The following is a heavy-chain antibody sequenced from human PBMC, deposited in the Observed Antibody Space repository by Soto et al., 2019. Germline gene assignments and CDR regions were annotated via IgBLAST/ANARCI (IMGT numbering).Heavy chain of an antibody. CDR3: AKGGAIVAAGTRVYLYNAMDV. J-gene: IGHJ6*02. CDR2: INPNSGDT. V-gene: IGHV1-2*02. CDR1: GYTFTGYY. Sequence: QVQLVQSGPEVGKPGASVKVSCKASGYTFTGYYVHWVRQAPGQGLEWMGWINPNSGDTYLAQRFQGRVTMNRDTSIGTAYMELRGLTSDDTAEYYCAKGGAIVAAGTRVYLYNAMDVWGQGTTVTVSS. D-gene: IGHD1-26*01.